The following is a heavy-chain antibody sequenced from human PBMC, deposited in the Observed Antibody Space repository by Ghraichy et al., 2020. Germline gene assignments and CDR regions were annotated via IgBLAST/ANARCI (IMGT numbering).Heavy chain of an antibody. V-gene: IGHV4-61*01. CDR1: GGSVSSGSYY. J-gene: IGHJ6*03. CDR3: ARDSRYCSSTSCSRANYYYYYYMDV. CDR2: IYYSGST. D-gene: IGHD2-2*01. Sequence: SEPLSLTCTVSGGSVSSGSYYWSWIRQPPGKGLEWIGYIYYSGSTNYNPSLKSRVTISVDTSKNQFSLKLSSVTAADTAVYYCARDSRYCSSTSCSRANYYYYYYMDVWGKGTTVTVSS.